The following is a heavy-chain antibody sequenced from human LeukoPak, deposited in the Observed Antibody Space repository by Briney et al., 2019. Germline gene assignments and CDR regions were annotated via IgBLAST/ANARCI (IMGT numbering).Heavy chain of an antibody. Sequence: SGTLSLTCAVSGHSISSSSGWSWVRQSPGKGLEWIGEISHSGSTNYNPSLESRATISVDKSRNQFSLKLRSVTAADTAVYFCARMTGTTPFDNWGQGTLVTVSS. CDR3: ARMTGTTPFDN. CDR2: ISHSGST. D-gene: IGHD1-1*01. J-gene: IGHJ4*02. CDR1: GHSISSSSG. V-gene: IGHV4-4*02.